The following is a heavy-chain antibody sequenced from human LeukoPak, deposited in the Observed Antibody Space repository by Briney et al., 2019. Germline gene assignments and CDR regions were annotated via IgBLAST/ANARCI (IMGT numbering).Heavy chain of an antibody. CDR3: AKGEDFWSGYYDY. D-gene: IGHD3-3*01. CDR2: LGGSDDRT. CDR1: GFTLSNNA. Sequence: GGSLRLSCVASGFTLSNNAMAWVRQAPGKGLEWVSALGGSDDRTDYADSVQGRFTISRDNSKNTLYLQMNSLRAEDTAVYYCAKGEDFWSGYYDYWGQGTLVTVSS. V-gene: IGHV3-23*01. J-gene: IGHJ4*02.